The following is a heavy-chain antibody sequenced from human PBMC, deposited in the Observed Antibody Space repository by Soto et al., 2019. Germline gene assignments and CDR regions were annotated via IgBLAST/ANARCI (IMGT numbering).Heavy chain of an antibody. D-gene: IGHD6-13*01. V-gene: IGHV4-4*02. J-gene: IGHJ4*02. CDR1: GDSISSSKW. CDR2: IYHSGST. Sequence: QVQLQESGPGLVKPSGTLSLTCAVSGDSISSSKWWSWVRQPPGKGLEWIGEIYHSGSTNYNPSLQSRVITSADKSKNQSSLKLSSVTDADTAVYYCARGESQQQRDYWGQGTLVTVSS. CDR3: ARGESQQQRDY.